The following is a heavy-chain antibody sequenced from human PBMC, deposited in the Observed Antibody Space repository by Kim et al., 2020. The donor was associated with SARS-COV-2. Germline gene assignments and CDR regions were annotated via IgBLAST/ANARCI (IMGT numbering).Heavy chain of an antibody. D-gene: IGHD2-15*01. J-gene: IGHJ6*02. V-gene: IGHV3-30*02. Sequence: LKGRFTVSTDYSKNTQYLQMNSLKAEETAVYYCAKQGGIFEPYTYYGMDLWGQGTTVTVSS. CDR3: AKQGGIFEPYTYYGMDL.